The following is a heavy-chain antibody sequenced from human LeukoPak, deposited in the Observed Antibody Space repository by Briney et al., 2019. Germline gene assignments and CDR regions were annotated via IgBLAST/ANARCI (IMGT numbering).Heavy chain of an antibody. CDR3: AKDLNYGDLLDY. V-gene: IGHV3-30*02. CDR2: IRKDGRNK. J-gene: IGHJ4*02. Sequence: GGSLRLSCAASGFTFSKYGMYWVRQAPGKGLEWVAFIRKDGRNKYYTDSVKGRFTISRDNSKNTLYLQMNSLRAEDTAVYYCAKDLNYGDLLDYWGQGTLVTVSS. D-gene: IGHD4-17*01. CDR1: GFTFSKYG.